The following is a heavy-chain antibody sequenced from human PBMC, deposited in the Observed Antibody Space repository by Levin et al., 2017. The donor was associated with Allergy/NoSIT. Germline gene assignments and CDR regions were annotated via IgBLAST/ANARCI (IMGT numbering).Heavy chain of an antibody. CDR3: ARARSADPWIQLWLFWDY. J-gene: IGHJ4*02. V-gene: IGHV4-34*01. CDR1: GGSFSGYY. D-gene: IGHD5-18*01. Sequence: SETLSLTCAVYGGSFSGYYWSWIRQPPGKGLEWIGEINHSGSTNYNPSLKSRVTISVDTSKNQFSLKLSSVTAADTAVYYCARARSADPWIQLWLFWDYWGQGTLVTVSS. CDR2: INHSGST.